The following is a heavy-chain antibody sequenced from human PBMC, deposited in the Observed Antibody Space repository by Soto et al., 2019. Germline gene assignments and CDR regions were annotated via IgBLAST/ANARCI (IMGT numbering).Heavy chain of an antibody. Sequence: EVQLVQSAAEVKKPGESLMISCQGSGYSFTTYWIGWVRQMPGKGLEWMGIIYPGDSDTTYSPSFQGQVTISGDKSISTAFLQWSSLKASDTAIYYCARSRSTYRSSWIFDYWGQGTLVTVSS. CDR2: IYPGDSDT. D-gene: IGHD6-13*01. CDR3: ARSRSTYRSSWIFDY. J-gene: IGHJ4*02. CDR1: GYSFTTYW. V-gene: IGHV5-51*01.